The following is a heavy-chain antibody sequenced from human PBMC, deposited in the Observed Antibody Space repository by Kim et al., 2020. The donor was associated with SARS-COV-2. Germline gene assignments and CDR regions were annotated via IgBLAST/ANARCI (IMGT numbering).Heavy chain of an antibody. J-gene: IGHJ1*01. CDR2: INQSGTS. CDR1: GMSFSGFQ. Sequence: SETLSLTCAVYGMSFSGFQWTWIRQPPGKGLEWIGEINQSGTSNYNPSLKSRVSMSVDTSKNQFSLKLTSVTAADTAIYYCAAGAPGLWGQGTLVTVSS. D-gene: IGHD3-10*01. CDR3: AAGAPGL. V-gene: IGHV4-34*01.